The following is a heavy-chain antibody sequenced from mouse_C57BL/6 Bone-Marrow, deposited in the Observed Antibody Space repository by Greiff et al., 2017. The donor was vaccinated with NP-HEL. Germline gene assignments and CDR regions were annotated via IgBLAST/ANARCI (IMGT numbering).Heavy chain of an antibody. J-gene: IGHJ2*01. V-gene: IGHV1-26*01. CDR1: GYTFTDYY. CDR2: INPNNGGT. Sequence: EVQLQQSGPELVKPGASVKISCKASGYTFTDYYMNWVKQSHGKSLEWIVDINPNNGGTSYNQKFKGKATLTVDKSSSTAYMELRSLTSEDSAVYYCARRKRFDYWGQGTTFTVSS. CDR3: ARRKRFDY.